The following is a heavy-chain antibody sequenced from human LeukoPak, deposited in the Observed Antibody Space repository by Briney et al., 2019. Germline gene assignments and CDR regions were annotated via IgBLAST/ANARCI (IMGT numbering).Heavy chain of an antibody. V-gene: IGHV4-39*01. D-gene: IGHD3-9*01. CDR3: ARQGPSSAGILWDY. J-gene: IGHJ4*02. CDR1: GDSVRNGNYY. Sequence: SETLSLTCTVSGDSVRNGNYYWGWIRQPPEKGLEWIGTVYYSGTSYYGPSLQSRTPMSVYTLKNQFSLNLKSVTVADTAVYYCARQGPSSAGILWDYWGQGILVTVSS. CDR2: VYYSGTS.